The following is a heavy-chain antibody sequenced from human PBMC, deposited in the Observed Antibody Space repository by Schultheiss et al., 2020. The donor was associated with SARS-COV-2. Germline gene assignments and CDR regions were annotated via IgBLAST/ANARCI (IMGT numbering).Heavy chain of an antibody. CDR1: GESFSGYY. CDR2: IYHSGST. CDR3: ARGPPYYYDAGDGMDV. J-gene: IGHJ6*02. V-gene: IGHV4-34*01. D-gene: IGHD3-22*01. Sequence: SQTLSLTCAVYGESFSGYYWRWIRQTPGKGLEWIGEIYHSGSTNYNPSLKSRVTISRDTSKKQFSLRLSSVTATDTAVYYCARGPPYYYDAGDGMDVWGQGTTVTVSS.